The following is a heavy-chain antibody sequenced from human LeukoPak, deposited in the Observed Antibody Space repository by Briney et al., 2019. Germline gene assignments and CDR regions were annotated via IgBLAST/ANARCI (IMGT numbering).Heavy chain of an antibody. Sequence: SETLSLTCTVSGGSISSYYWGWIRQPPGKGLEWIGSIYYSGSTYYNPSLKSRVTISVDTSKNQFSLKLSSVTAADTAVYYCARLPWEYNWFDPWGQGTLVTVSS. J-gene: IGHJ5*02. CDR2: IYYSGST. V-gene: IGHV4-39*01. CDR3: ARLPWEYNWFDP. CDR1: GGSISSYY. D-gene: IGHD1-26*01.